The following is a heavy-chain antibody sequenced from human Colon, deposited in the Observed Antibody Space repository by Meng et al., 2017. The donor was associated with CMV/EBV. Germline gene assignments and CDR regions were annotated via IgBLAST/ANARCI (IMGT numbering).Heavy chain of an antibody. V-gene: IGHV4-30-4*01. CDR3: ARTPGHHDSSGFYYYFDY. CDR1: ISSSDYY. Sequence: ISSSDYYWSWIRQSPEKGLEWVGNIYYGGSTYFNPSLDSRLAISVDTSKSQFSLQLSSVTAADTAVYYCARTPGHHDSSGFYYYFDYWGPGTLVTVSS. J-gene: IGHJ4*02. CDR2: IYYGGST. D-gene: IGHD3-22*01.